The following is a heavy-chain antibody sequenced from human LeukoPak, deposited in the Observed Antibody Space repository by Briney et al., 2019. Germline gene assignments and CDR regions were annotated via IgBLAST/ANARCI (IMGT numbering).Heavy chain of an antibody. CDR1: GFTFSYYS. CDR2: INSISGEI. Sequence: GGSLRLSCVASGFTFSYYSMNWVRQAPGKGLEWVSYINSISGEIWYADSVRGRFTISRDDAKNSLYLQMNSMRDEDTAVYYCAGSYYNVFDYWGQGTLVTVSS. V-gene: IGHV3-48*02. CDR3: AGSYYNVFDY. J-gene: IGHJ4*02. D-gene: IGHD3-10*01.